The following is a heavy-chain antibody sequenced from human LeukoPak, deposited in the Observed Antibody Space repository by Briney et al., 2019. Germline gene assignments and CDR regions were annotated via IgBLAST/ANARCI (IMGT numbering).Heavy chain of an antibody. CDR3: ASVLRLGELSSDAFDI. J-gene: IGHJ3*02. D-gene: IGHD3-16*02. V-gene: IGHV1-46*01. CDR2: INPSGGST. Sequence: ASVKVSCKASGYTFTSYDINWVRQAPGQGLEWMGIINPSGGSTSYAQKFQGRVTMTRDTSTSTVYMELSSLRSEDTAVYYCASVLRLGELSSDAFDIWGQGTMVTVSS. CDR1: GYTFTSYD.